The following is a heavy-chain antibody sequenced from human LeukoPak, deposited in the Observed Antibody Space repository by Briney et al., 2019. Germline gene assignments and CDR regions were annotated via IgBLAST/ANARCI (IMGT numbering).Heavy chain of an antibody. CDR3: AKSKIVQGRGYFDL. CDR2: IGTSGDT. CDR1: GFTVSTYP. J-gene: IGHJ2*01. D-gene: IGHD1-26*01. Sequence: AGGSLRLSCTASGFTVSTYPLTWVRQAPGKGPEWVSTIGTSGDTYYADSVKGRFTISRDNSNNALYLHMNSLRAEDAAVYYCAKSKIVQGRGYFDLWGRGTLVTVSS. V-gene: IGHV3-23*01.